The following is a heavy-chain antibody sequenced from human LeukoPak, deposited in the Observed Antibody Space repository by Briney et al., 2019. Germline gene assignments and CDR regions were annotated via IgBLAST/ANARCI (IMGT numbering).Heavy chain of an antibody. CDR1: GGSISSYY. CDR3: GRVVWDYGGDSDAFDI. J-gene: IGHJ3*02. V-gene: IGHV4-59*01. CDR2: IYYSGST. Sequence: SETLTLTCTVSGGSISSYYWSWIRQAPGKGLEWIGYIYYSGSTKYNPSPKRRVSTLSDNSKNHSLQKLIHVISADNAVDYYGRVVWDYGGDSDAFDIWGQGTMVTASS. D-gene: IGHD4-23*01.